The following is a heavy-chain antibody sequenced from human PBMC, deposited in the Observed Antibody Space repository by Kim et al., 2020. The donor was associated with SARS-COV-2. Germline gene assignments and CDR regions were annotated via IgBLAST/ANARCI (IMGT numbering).Heavy chain of an antibody. CDR2: ISAYNGNT. CDR3: ARGVSDDYGNIHFDY. J-gene: IGHJ4*02. V-gene: IGHV1-18*04. CDR1: GYTFTSYG. Sequence: ASVKVSCKASGYTFTSYGISWVRQAPGQGLEWMGWISAYNGNTNYAQKLQGRVTMTTDTSTSTAYMELRSLRSDDTAVYYCARGVSDDYGNIHFDYWGQGTLVTVSS. D-gene: IGHD4-17*01.